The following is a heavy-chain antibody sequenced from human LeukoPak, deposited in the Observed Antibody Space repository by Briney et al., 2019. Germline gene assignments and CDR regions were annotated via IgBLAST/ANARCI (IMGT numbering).Heavy chain of an antibody. CDR1: GGSFSGYY. J-gene: IGHJ6*02. D-gene: IGHD2-8*01. CDR2: INHSGST. V-gene: IGHV4-34*01. Sequence: SETLSLTCAVYGGSFSGYYWSWIRQPPGKGLEWIGEINHSGSTNYNPSLKSRVTISVDTSKNQFSLKLSSVTAADTAVYYCARGRGLMVYAAQYYYYYGMDVWGQGTTVTVSS. CDR3: ARGRGLMVYAAQYYYYYGMDV.